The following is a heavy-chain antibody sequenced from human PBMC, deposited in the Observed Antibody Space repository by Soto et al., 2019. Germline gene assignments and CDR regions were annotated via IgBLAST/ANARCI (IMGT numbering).Heavy chain of an antibody. V-gene: IGHV4-39*01. CDR3: ARQPSSSWYHYYYMDV. D-gene: IGHD6-13*01. Sequence: PSETLSLTCAVSGGSISSSSYYWGWIRQPPGKGLEWIGSIYYSGSTYYNPSLKSRVTISVDTSKNQFSLKLSSVTAADTAVYYCARQPSSSWYHYYYMDVWGKGTTVTVSS. J-gene: IGHJ6*03. CDR2: IYYSGST. CDR1: GGSISSSSYY.